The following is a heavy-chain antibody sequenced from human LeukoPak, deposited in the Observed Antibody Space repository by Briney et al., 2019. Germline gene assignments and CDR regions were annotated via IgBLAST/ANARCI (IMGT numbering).Heavy chain of an antibody. CDR3: ARGGNYHAFDL. Sequence: GGSLRLSCVASGFTVDTYWMSWVRQAPGKGLDWVAHIKEDGTRKYYVDSVRGRFTISRDNAKNSLFLQMNSLRVEDTAVYFCARGGNYHAFDLWGQGTMLTVSS. CDR1: GFTVDTYW. V-gene: IGHV3-7*01. CDR2: IKEDGTRK. J-gene: IGHJ3*01. D-gene: IGHD3-16*01.